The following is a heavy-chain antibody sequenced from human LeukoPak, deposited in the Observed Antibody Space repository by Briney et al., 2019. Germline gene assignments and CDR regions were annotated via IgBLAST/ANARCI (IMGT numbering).Heavy chain of an antibody. Sequence: KPSETLSLTCTVSGGSVSSGSYYWSWIRQPPGKGLEWIGYIYYSGSTNYNPSLKSRVTISVDTSKNQFSLKLSSVTAADTAVYYCARVGMGHDYGGYGIDYWGQGTLVTVSS. J-gene: IGHJ4*02. V-gene: IGHV4-61*01. CDR1: GGSVSSGSYY. CDR2: IYYSGST. D-gene: IGHD4-17*01. CDR3: ARVGMGHDYGGYGIDY.